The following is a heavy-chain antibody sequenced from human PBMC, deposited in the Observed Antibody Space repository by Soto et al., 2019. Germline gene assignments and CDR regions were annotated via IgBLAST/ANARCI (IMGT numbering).Heavy chain of an antibody. CDR3: AKDQEATYYYDSSGKVPFDY. Sequence: GGSLRLSCAASGFTFSSYAMSWVRQAPGKGLEWVSAISGSGGSTYYADSVKGRFTISRDNSKNTLYLQMNSLRAEDTAVYYCAKDQEATYYYDSSGKVPFDYWGQGTLVTVSS. J-gene: IGHJ4*02. CDR2: ISGSGGST. CDR1: GFTFSSYA. V-gene: IGHV3-23*01. D-gene: IGHD3-22*01.